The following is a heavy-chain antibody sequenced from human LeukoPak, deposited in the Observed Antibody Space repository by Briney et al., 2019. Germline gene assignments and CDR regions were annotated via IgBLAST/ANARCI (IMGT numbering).Heavy chain of an antibody. CDR3: AKEQDITYYYGSGSYPFDY. CDR1: GFTFSSYA. Sequence: GRSLRLSCAASGFTFSSYAMHWVRQAPGKGLEWVAVISYDGSNKYYADSVKGRFTISRDNSKNTLYLQMNSLRAEDTAVYYCAKEQDITYYYGSGSYPFDYWGQGTLVTVSS. D-gene: IGHD3-10*01. CDR2: ISYDGSNK. J-gene: IGHJ4*02. V-gene: IGHV3-30-3*01.